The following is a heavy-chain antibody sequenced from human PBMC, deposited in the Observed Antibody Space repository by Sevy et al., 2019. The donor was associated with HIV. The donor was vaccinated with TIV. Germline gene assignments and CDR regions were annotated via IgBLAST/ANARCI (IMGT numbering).Heavy chain of an antibody. J-gene: IGHJ6*02. CDR3: ARVAADDPDFYYYGMDV. CDR1: GFTFSSYA. Sequence: GGCLRLSCAASGFTFSSYAMNWARQAPGKGLEWVSSISSSSSHIYAADSLKGRFTISRDNAKNSLFLQMNSLRAEDTAIYYCARVAADDPDFYYYGMDVWGQGTTVTVSS. CDR2: ISSSSSHI. V-gene: IGHV3-21*01. D-gene: IGHD6-13*01.